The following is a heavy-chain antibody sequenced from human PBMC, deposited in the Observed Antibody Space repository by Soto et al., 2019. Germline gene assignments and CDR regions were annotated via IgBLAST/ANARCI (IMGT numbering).Heavy chain of an antibody. Sequence: VSSVKVSCKASGGTFSSYAISWVRQAPGQGLEWMGGIIPIFGTANYAQKFQGRVTITADESTSTAYMELSSLRSEDKAVYYCPRRPRCTSFALVIPRPDYYGMDVWRQGTTVTVS. CDR3: PRRPRCTSFALVIPRPDYYGMDV. V-gene: IGHV1-69*13. D-gene: IGHD3-3*01. J-gene: IGHJ6*02. CDR1: GGTFSSYA. CDR2: IIPIFGTA.